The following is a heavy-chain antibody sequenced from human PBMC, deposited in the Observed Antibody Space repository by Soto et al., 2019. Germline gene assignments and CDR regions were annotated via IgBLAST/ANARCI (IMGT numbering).Heavy chain of an antibody. CDR2: INTNTGNP. CDR1: GYTFTSYA. J-gene: IGHJ5*02. V-gene: IGHV7-4-1*01. CDR3: ARGVFQSGVWFGHNWFDP. D-gene: IGHD2-8*02. Sequence: QVQLVQSGSELKKPGASVKVSCKASGYTFTSYAMNWVRQAPGQGLEWMGWINTNTGNPTYAQGFTGRFVFSLDTXVXTXXLQICSLKAEDTAVYYCARGVFQSGVWFGHNWFDPWGQGTLVTVSS.